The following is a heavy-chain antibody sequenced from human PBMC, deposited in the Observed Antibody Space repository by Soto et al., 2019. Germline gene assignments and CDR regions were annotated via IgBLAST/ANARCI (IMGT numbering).Heavy chain of an antibody. CDR1: GFTFSSYA. J-gene: IGHJ4*02. CDR2: MSYDGSNK. D-gene: IGHD3-16*02. Sequence: PGGSLRLSCAASGFTFSSYAMHWVRQAPGKGLEWVAVMSYDGSNKYYADSVKGRFTISRDNSKNTLYLQMNSLRAEDTAVYYCARDESLYPTGPENYWGQGTLVTVSS. V-gene: IGHV3-30-3*01. CDR3: ARDESLYPTGPENY.